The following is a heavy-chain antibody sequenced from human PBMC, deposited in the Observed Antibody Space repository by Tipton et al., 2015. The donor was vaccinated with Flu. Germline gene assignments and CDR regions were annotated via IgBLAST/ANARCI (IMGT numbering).Heavy chain of an antibody. CDR2: IYHSGST. V-gene: IGHV4-39*07. CDR3: AREVPGDGYIPY. CDR1: GASISSESYY. D-gene: IGHD5-24*01. J-gene: IGHJ4*02. Sequence: TLSLTCTVSGASISSESYYWGWIRQPPGKGLEWIGNIYHSGSTNYNPSLKSRVTISLDKSKNQFSLRLTSVTAADTAVYFCAREVPGDGYIPYWGQGTLVTVSS.